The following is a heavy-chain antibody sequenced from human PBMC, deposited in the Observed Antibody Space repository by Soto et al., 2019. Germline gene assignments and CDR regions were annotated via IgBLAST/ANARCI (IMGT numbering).Heavy chain of an antibody. CDR3: AKGSEAAVFCGMDV. V-gene: IGHV3-23*01. CDR2: ISGSGGST. D-gene: IGHD6-13*01. Sequence: VGSLRLSCAASRFTFSSYTMSWVRQAQGKGLEWVSAISGSGGSTYYADSVKGRFTISRDNSKNTLYLQMNSLRAEDTAVYYCAKGSEAAVFCGMDVWGQGTTVTVSS. J-gene: IGHJ6*02. CDR1: RFTFSSYT.